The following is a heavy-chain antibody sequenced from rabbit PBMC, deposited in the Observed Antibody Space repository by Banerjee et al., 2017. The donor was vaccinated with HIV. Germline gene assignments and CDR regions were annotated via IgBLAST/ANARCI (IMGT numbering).Heavy chain of an antibody. D-gene: IGHD4-1*01. Sequence: QEQLEESGGGLVQPEGSLTLTCTASGFSFSSGYLMCWVRQAPGKGLEWIACIAGDNSGDTVHANWAKGPFTISKTSSTTVTLQMTSLTAADTATYFCARDLAGVIGWNFNLWGQGTLVTVS. CDR2: IAGDNSGDT. CDR3: ARDLAGVIGWNFNL. J-gene: IGHJ4*01. V-gene: IGHV1S45*01. CDR1: GFSFSSGYL.